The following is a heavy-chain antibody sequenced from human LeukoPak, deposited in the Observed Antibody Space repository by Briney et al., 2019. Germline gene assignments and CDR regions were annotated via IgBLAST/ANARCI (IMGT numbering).Heavy chain of an antibody. D-gene: IGHD3-16*01. CDR2: IYPKSGGT. CDR3: APTDVSYFVY. CDR1: GYTFIGYY. V-gene: IGHV1-2*02. Sequence: ASVTDSCKASGYTFIGYYMHWVRQAPGQGPEWMGWIYPKSGGTNYAQKFQGRVTMTRDTYISTVYMELNSLRSDGRAVYYCAPTDVSYFVYWGQGTLVSVSS. J-gene: IGHJ4*02.